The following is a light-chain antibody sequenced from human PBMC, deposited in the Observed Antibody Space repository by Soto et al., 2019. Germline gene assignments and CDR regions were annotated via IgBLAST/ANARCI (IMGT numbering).Light chain of an antibody. J-gene: IGKJ5*01. CDR2: GAS. V-gene: IGKV3-15*01. CDR3: QQYTNWPPNT. Sequence: EILMTQTPDTLSVSAGESATVGCRASQRVYSNLAWYQQRPGQAPRLLIYGASTRATGVPARFSGRGSGTEFTLTISSLQSDDFAVYHCQQYTNWPPNTFGQGTRREIK. CDR1: QRVYSN.